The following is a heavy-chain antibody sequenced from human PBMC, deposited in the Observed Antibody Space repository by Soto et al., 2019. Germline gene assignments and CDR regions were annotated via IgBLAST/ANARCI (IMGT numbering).Heavy chain of an antibody. J-gene: IGHJ4*02. CDR1: GFAFNDFA. Sequence: EVHLLASGGDLVLPGGSLRLSCAASGFAFNDFAMNWVRHAPGKGPEWLSTISGSGDKTFHSDSVKGRFNISRDNSNNKMFLQMNSMRAEDTAISYCAKGASHAPFEKWGRVTLVTVSS. V-gene: IGHV3-23*01. CDR3: AKGASHAPFEK. CDR2: ISGSGDKT.